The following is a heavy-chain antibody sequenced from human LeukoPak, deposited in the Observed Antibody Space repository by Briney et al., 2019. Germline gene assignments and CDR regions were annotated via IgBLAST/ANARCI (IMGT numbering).Heavy chain of an antibody. CDR3: AREIYYYGSGDYYYYMDV. V-gene: IGHV3-66*02. CDR1: GFTVRSNY. Sequence: GGSLRLSCAASGFTVRSNYMSWVRQAPGKGLEWVSIIYSGGSTYSADSVKGRFTISRDNSKNTLYLQMNSLRAEDTAVYYCAREIYYYGSGDYYYYMDVWGKGTTVTVSS. J-gene: IGHJ6*03. D-gene: IGHD3-10*01. CDR2: IYSGGST.